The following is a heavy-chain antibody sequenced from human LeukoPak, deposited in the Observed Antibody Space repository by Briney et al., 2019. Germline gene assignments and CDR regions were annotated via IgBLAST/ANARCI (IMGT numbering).Heavy chain of an antibody. Sequence: GTLPLTCTVSGGSISTYYWSWVRQAPGKGLEWVSVMYSGGSTYYADSVKGRFTISRDNSKNTVYLQMNSLRAEDTAVYYCARLDVVAGRAYWGLGTLVTVSS. CDR3: ARLDVVAGRAY. CDR1: GGSISTYY. CDR2: MYSGGST. J-gene: IGHJ4*02. V-gene: IGHV3-53*01. D-gene: IGHD6-19*01.